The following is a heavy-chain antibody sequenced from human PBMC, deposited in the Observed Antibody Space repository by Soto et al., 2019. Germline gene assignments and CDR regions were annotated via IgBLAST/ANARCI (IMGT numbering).Heavy chain of an antibody. V-gene: IGHV4-59*12. J-gene: IGHJ4*02. Sequence: PSETLYLTCTVSGGSISSYYWSWIRQPPGKGLEWIGEINHRGSANYNPSLRSRVTMSVDISKSQFSLRLTSVTAADTAVYYCARYNAASGTYYFDYWGQGALVTVSS. CDR3: ARYNAASGTYYFDY. D-gene: IGHD6-13*01. CDR2: INHRGSA. CDR1: GGSISSYY.